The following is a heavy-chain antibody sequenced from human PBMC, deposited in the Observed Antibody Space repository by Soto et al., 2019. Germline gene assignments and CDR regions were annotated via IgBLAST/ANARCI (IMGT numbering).Heavy chain of an antibody. CDR2: ISSSSSTI. D-gene: IGHD2-15*01. J-gene: IGHJ4*02. Sequence: GGSLRLSCAASGFTFSSYSMNWVRQAPGKGLEWVSYISSSSSTIYYADSVKGRFTISRDNAKNSLYLQMNSLRDEDTAVYYCAREGDIVVVVAATGPFDYWGQGTLVTVSS. CDR1: GFTFSSYS. CDR3: AREGDIVVVVAATGPFDY. V-gene: IGHV3-48*02.